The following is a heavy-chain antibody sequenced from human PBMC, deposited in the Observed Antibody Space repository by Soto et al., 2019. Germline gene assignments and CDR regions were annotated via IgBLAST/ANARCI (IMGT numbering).Heavy chain of an antibody. Sequence: SETLSLTCTVSGGSISSYYWSWIRQPPGKGLEWIGYIYYSGSTNYNPSLKSRVTISVDTSKNQFSLKLSSVTAADTAVYYCARGGSGNNRLDPWGQGTRVTAPQ. CDR1: GGSISSYY. V-gene: IGHV4-59*01. CDR3: ARGGSGNNRLDP. D-gene: IGHD3-10*01. CDR2: IYYSGST. J-gene: IGHJ5*02.